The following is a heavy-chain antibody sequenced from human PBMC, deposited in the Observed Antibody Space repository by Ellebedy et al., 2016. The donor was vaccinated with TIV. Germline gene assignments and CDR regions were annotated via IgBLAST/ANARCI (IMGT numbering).Heavy chain of an antibody. V-gene: IGHV1-18*03. CDR3: ARDLRKDGYRYGNYYGMDV. Sequence: ASVKVSCKASGYTFTSYGIIWVRQAPGQGLEWMGWISAYNGNTNYAQKLQGRVTMTTDTSTSTAYMELRSLRSDDMAVYYCARDLRKDGYRYGNYYGMDVWGQGTTVTVSS. CDR1: GYTFTSYG. D-gene: IGHD5-18*01. J-gene: IGHJ6*02. CDR2: ISAYNGNT.